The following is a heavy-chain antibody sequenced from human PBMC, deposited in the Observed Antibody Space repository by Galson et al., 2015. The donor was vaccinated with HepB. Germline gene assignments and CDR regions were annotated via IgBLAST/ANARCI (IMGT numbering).Heavy chain of an antibody. CDR3: AKDSYSNRNYGMDG. Sequence: LRLSCAASGFPFDDYAMHWVRQAPGKGLEWVSGISWNSAQIWYADSVKGRFTISRDNAKNSVYLQMNSLRVEDSALYYCAKDSYSNRNYGMDGWGQGTTVTVSS. V-gene: IGHV3-9*01. J-gene: IGHJ6*02. D-gene: IGHD4-11*01. CDR2: ISWNSAQI. CDR1: GFPFDDYA.